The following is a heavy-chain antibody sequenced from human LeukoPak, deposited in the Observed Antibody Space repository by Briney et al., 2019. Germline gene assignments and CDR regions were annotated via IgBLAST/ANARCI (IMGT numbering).Heavy chain of an antibody. CDR3: ARDLDDGFFDY. CDR1: GGSISSGGYS. CDR2: IYYSGST. Sequence: SETLSLTCTVSGGSISSGGYSWSWIRQHPGKGLEWIGYIYYSGSTYYNPSLKSRVTISVDTSKNQFSLKLSSVTAADTAVYYCARDLDDGFFDYWGQGTLVTVSS. V-gene: IGHV4-31*03. D-gene: IGHD1-1*01. J-gene: IGHJ4*02.